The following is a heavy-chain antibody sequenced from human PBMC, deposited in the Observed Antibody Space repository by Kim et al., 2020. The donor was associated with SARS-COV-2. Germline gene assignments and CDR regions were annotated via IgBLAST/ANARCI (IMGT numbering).Heavy chain of an antibody. CDR1: GGSISSSSYY. D-gene: IGHD3-10*01. CDR2: IYYSGST. CDR3: ARQFEWFGELGNWFDP. Sequence: SETLSLTCTVSGGSISSSSYYWGWIRQPPGKGLEWIGSIYYSGSTYYNPSLKSRVTISVDTSKNQFSLKLSSVTAADTAVYYCARQFEWFGELGNWFDPWGQGTLVTVSS. J-gene: IGHJ5*02. V-gene: IGHV4-39*01.